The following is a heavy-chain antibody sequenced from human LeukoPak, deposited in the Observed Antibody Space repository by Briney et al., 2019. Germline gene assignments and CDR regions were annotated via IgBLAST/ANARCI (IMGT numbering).Heavy chain of an antibody. CDR1: GGSIRSYS. V-gene: IGHV4-59*12. CDR3: ARLRYSTSYYYHGMDV. Sequence: SETLSLTCTVSGGSIRSYSWSWIRQPPGKGLEWIGYIYDSGNTNYNPSLKGRVTMSVDTSRDQFPLKVSSVTAADTAVYYCARLRYSTSYYYHGMDVWGQGTTVTVSS. CDR2: IYDSGNT. J-gene: IGHJ6*02. D-gene: IGHD3-9*01.